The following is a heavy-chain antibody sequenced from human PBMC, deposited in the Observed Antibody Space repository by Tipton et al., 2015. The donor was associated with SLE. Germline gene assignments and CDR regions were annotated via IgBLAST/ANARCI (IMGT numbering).Heavy chain of an antibody. Sequence: LRLSCTVSGGSISSYYWSWIRQPPGKGLEWIGYIYYSGSTNYNPSLKSRVTISVDTSKNQFSLNLSSVTAADTAVYYCARVRYSGHDEAYYFDYWGQGTLVTVSS. D-gene: IGHD5-12*01. V-gene: IGHV4-59*01. CDR2: IYYSGST. CDR3: ARVRYSGHDEAYYFDY. CDR1: GGSISSYY. J-gene: IGHJ4*02.